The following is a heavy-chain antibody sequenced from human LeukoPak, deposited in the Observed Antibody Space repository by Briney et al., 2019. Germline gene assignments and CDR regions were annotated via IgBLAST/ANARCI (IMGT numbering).Heavy chain of an antibody. D-gene: IGHD4-17*01. V-gene: IGHV4-30-2*01. CDR1: GVPISSDGYY. CDR2: IYHSGST. CDR3: ASTNPPTVTTQEGLTFQH. Sequence: PSETLSLTCTVSGVPISSDGYYWRWIPQPPGKGLEWIGYIYHSGSTYYNPSLKSRVTISVDRSKNQFSLKRSSVTAADTAVYYCASTNPPTVTTQEGLTFQHWGQGTLVTVSS. J-gene: IGHJ1*01.